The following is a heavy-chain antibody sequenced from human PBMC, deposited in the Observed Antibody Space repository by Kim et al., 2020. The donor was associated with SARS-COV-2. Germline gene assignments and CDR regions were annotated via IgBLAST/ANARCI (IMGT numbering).Heavy chain of an antibody. J-gene: IGHJ4*02. D-gene: IGHD3-10*01. CDR1: GGSISSSSYY. Sequence: SETLSLTCTVSGGSISSSSYYWGWIRQPPGKGLEWIGSIYYSGSTYYNPSLKSRVTISVDTSKNQFSLKLSSVTAADTAVYYCARHLRGSGSYQIDYWGQGTLVTVSS. CDR2: IYYSGST. CDR3: ARHLRGSGSYQIDY. V-gene: IGHV4-39*01.